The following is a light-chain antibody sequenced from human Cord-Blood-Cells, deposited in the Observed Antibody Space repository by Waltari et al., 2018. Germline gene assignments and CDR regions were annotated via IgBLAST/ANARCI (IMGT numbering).Light chain of an antibody. CDR1: SSDVGGYHY. Sequence: QSALTQPASVSGSPVQSITISCTGTSSDVGGYHYVSWYQQHPGKAPKLMIYDVSNRPSGVSNRFSGSKSGNTASLTISGLQAEDEADYYCSSYTSSSTLVVFGGGTKLTVL. CDR3: SSYTSSSTLVV. J-gene: IGLJ2*01. CDR2: DVS. V-gene: IGLV2-14*01.